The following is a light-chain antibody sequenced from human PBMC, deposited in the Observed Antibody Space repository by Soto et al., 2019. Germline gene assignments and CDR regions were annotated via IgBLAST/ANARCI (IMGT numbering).Light chain of an antibody. CDR3: CSYAGSYSVV. V-gene: IGLV2-11*01. J-gene: IGLJ2*01. CDR2: DVS. Sequence: QSVLTQPRSVSGSPGQSVTISCTGTSSDVGGYNYVSWYQQYPGKAPKLMIYDVSQRPSGVPDRFSGSKSGNTASLTISGLQAEDEADYFCCSYAGSYSVVFGGGTKLTVL. CDR1: SSDVGGYNY.